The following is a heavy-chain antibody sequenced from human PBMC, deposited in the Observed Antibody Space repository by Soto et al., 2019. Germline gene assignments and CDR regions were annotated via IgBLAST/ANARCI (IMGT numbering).Heavy chain of an antibody. CDR2: IIPIFGTA. J-gene: IGHJ6*02. CDR1: GGTFSSYA. V-gene: IGHV1-69*12. CDR3: ASSGYCSGGSCSYPQYYYYGMDV. Sequence: QVQLVQSGAEMKKPGSSVKVSCKASGGTFSSYAMSWVRQAPGQGLEWMGGIIPIFGTADYAQKFQGRATITADESTGTAYMELSSLRSEDTAVYYCASSGYCSGGSCSYPQYYYYGMDVWGQGTTVTVSS. D-gene: IGHD2-15*01.